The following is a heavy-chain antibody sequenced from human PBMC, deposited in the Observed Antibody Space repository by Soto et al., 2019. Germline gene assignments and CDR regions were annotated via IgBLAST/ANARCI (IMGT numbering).Heavy chain of an antibody. CDR2: ITGRGDDT. J-gene: IGHJ3*02. Sequence: EVQLLESGGGLVQPGGSLRLSCAASGFTFASYTLSWVRQAPGKGLEWVSGITGRGDDTFYADSVKGRITVSRDNSKNTLFLQMNSLRAEDTAVYFCARGDDYGALRAFEIWGRGTMVAVS. V-gene: IGHV3-23*01. CDR3: ARGDDYGALRAFEI. CDR1: GFTFASYT. D-gene: IGHD4-17*01.